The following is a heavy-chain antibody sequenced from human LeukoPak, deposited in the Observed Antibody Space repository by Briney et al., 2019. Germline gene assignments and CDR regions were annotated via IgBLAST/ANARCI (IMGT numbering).Heavy chain of an antibody. Sequence: GGSLRLSCGASGFTFRSYGMHWVRQAPGKGLEWVAVIWYDGSNKYYADSVKGRFTISRDNSKNTLYLQMNSLRAEDTAVYYCVRDPSDSTLDYWGQGTLVTVSS. CDR3: VRDPSDSTLDY. CDR2: IWYDGSNK. V-gene: IGHV3-33*01. J-gene: IGHJ4*02. CDR1: GFTFRSYG. D-gene: IGHD3-22*01.